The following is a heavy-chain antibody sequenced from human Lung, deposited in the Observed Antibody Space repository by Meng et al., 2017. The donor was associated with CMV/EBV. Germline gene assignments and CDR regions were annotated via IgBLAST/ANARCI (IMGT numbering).Heavy chain of an antibody. Sequence: SGYTFTKVGISWVRQAPGQGPEWMGWISTFDGNTNYAQKVQGRVTLTIDTSTSTVYTELRSLRSDDTAIYYCARDGGESTSWYYWFDPWGQGTLVTVSS. CDR3: ARDGGESTSWYYWFDP. CDR1: GYTFTKVG. V-gene: IGHV1-18*01. J-gene: IGHJ5*02. CDR2: ISTFDGNT. D-gene: IGHD6-13*01.